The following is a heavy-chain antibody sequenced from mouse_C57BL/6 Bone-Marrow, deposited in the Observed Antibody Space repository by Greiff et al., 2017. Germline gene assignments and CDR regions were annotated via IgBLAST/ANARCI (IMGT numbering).Heavy chain of an antibody. V-gene: IGHV1-7*01. Sequence: VQLQQSGAELAKPGASVTLSCKASGYTFTSYWMHWVKQRPGQGLEWIGNINPISGYTKYNQKFKDKATLTADKSSSTAYMQLSSLTYEDSAVDYCARGRVRVSYWGQGTLVTVSA. CDR1: GYTFTSYW. J-gene: IGHJ3*01. CDR2: INPISGYT. CDR3: ARGRVRVSY.